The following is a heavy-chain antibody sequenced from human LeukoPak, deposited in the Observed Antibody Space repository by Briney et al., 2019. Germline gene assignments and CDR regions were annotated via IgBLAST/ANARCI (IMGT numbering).Heavy chain of an antibody. Sequence: PGGSLRLSCAASGFTLSSYGMHWVRQAPGNGLEWGASKRDDGSNKYYADSVMVRLPISRDNCKNTLHLQLNSLRAEDTPVYYCAKDLSVHPRGGDGYWGQGTLVTVSS. V-gene: IGHV3-30*02. CDR3: AKDLSVHPRGGDGY. CDR1: GFTLSSYG. CDR2: KRDDGSNK. J-gene: IGHJ4*02. D-gene: IGHD2-21*01.